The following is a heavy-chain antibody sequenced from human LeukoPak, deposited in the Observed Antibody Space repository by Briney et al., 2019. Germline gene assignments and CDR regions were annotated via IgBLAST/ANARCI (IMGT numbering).Heavy chain of an antibody. J-gene: IGHJ4*02. CDR1: GFTFSSYE. D-gene: IGHD6-13*01. Sequence: PGGSLRLSCAASGFTFSSYEMNWVRQAPGKGLEWVSYISSSGSTIYYADSVKGRFTMSRDNAKNSLYLQMNSLRAEDTAVYYCATSRGSWPDYFDYWGQGTLVTVSS. CDR2: ISSSGSTI. CDR3: ATSRGSWPDYFDY. V-gene: IGHV3-48*03.